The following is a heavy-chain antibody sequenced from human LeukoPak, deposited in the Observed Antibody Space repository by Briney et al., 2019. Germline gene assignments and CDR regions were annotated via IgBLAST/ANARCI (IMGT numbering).Heavy chain of an antibody. CDR1: GGSISSYY. V-gene: IGHV4-59*01. D-gene: IGHD6-13*01. J-gene: IGHJ4*02. CDR2: IYYSGST. CDR3: ASAAAGTNFDY. Sequence: SETLSLTCTVSGGSISSYYWSWIRQPPGKGLEWIGYIYYSGSTNYSPSLKSRVTISVDTSKNQFSLKLSSVTAADTAVYYCASAAAGTNFDYWGQGTLVTVSS.